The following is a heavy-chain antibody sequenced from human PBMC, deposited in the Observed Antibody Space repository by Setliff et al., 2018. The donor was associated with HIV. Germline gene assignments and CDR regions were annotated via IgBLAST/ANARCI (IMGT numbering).Heavy chain of an antibody. CDR1: GGSFSGYY. CDR2: INHSGST. CDR3: ASFVGATGGYI. V-gene: IGHV4-34*01. D-gene: IGHD1-26*01. J-gene: IGHJ3*02. Sequence: SETLSLTCGVHGGSFSGYYWSWIRQPPGKGLEWIGEINHSGSTRYNPSLKSRVTISLDTSQNQFSLKLSSVTAADTAMYYCASFVGATGGYIWGQGTKVTVSS.